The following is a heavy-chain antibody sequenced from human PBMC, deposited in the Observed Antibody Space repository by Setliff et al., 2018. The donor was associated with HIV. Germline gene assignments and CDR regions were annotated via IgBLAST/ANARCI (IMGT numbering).Heavy chain of an antibody. CDR3: AKAQWDPLSPDY. CDR2: INSAERT. Sequence: GGSLRLSCAASGFSFSNYAMTWVRQAPGKGLEWVSTINSAERTFYAKSVKGRFTISRDNSKSTLYLQVSSLRAEDTAVYFCAKAQWDPLSPDYWGQGTLVTVSS. D-gene: IGHD1-26*01. V-gene: IGHV3-23*01. CDR1: GFSFSNYA. J-gene: IGHJ4*02.